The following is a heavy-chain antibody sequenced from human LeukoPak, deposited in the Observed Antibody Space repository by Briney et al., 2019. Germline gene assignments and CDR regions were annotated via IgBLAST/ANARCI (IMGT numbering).Heavy chain of an antibody. J-gene: IGHJ4*02. CDR1: GFTFDDYA. D-gene: IGHD1-7*01. V-gene: IGHV3-9*01. Sequence: PGGSLRLSCAASGFTFDDYAMHWVRHAPGKGLEWVSGISWNSGSIGYADSVKGRFTISRDNAKNSLYLQMNSLRAEDTAVYYCAGLELRPWYFDYWGQGTLVTVSS. CDR2: ISWNSGSI. CDR3: AGLELRPWYFDY.